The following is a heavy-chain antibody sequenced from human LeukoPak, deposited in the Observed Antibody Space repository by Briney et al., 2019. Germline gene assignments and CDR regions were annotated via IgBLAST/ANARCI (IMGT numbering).Heavy chain of an antibody. D-gene: IGHD3-16*01. J-gene: IGHJ4*02. CDR3: ARDTTPEILLGY. V-gene: IGHV3-21*01. Sequence: GGSLRLSCAASGFTFSSYSMNWVCQAPGKGLEWVSSISSSSSYIYYADSVKGRFTISRDNAKNSLYLQMNSLRAEDTAVYYCARDTTPEILLGYWGQGTLVTVSS. CDR2: ISSSSSYI. CDR1: GFTFSSYS.